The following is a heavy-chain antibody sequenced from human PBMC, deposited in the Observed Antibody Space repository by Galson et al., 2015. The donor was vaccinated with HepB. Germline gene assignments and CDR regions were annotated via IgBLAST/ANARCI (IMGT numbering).Heavy chain of an antibody. CDR1: GFTFSDYW. CDR3: ARRYFDS. CDR2: IRQDGSEK. J-gene: IGHJ4*02. V-gene: IGHV3-7*01. Sequence: SLRLSCAASGFTFSDYWMSWVRQAPGKGLEWVANIRQDGSEKYYVHSVKGRFTISRDNAKNSLYLQMNSLRADDTAVYYCARRYFDSWGQGTLVTVSS.